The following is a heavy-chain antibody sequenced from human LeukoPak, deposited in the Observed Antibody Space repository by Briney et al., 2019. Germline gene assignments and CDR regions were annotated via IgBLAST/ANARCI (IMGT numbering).Heavy chain of an antibody. V-gene: IGHV4-61*09. J-gene: IGHJ3*02. CDR1: GGSISSGSYY. CDR2: IYTSGST. CDR3: ARGAPLKAFYAFDI. Sequence: SETLSLTCTVSGGSISSGSYYWSWIRQPAGKGLEWIGHIYTSGSTSYNPSLKSRVAISIDTSKNQFSLKLSSVTAADTAVYYCARGAPLKAFYAFDIWGQGTMVTVSS. D-gene: IGHD3-3*01.